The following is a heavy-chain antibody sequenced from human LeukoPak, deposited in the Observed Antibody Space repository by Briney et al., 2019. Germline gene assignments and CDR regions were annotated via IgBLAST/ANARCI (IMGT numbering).Heavy chain of an antibody. CDR2: IIPIFGTA. D-gene: IGHD1-26*01. J-gene: IGHJ4*02. V-gene: IGHV1-69*13. CDR3: ARRVGPYYFDY. Sequence: GASVKVSCKASGSTFSSYAISWVRQAPGQGLEWMGGIIPIFGTANYAQKFQGRVTITADESTSTAYMELSSLRSEDTAVYYCARRVGPYYFDYWGQGTLVAVSS. CDR1: GSTFSSYA.